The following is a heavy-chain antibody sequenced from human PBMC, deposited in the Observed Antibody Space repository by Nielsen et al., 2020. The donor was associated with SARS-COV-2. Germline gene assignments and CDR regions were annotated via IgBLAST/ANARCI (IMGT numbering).Heavy chain of an antibody. Sequence: SETLSLTCTVSGGSIRSYYWSWIRQPPGKGLEWIGYIYYSGSTNYNPSLKSRVTISVDTSKNQFSLKLSSVTAADTAVYYCARGLSLSGFDPWGQGTLVTVSS. D-gene: IGHD3-10*01. CDR2: IYYSGST. CDR1: GGSIRSYY. V-gene: IGHV4-59*01. CDR3: ARGLSLSGFDP. J-gene: IGHJ5*02.